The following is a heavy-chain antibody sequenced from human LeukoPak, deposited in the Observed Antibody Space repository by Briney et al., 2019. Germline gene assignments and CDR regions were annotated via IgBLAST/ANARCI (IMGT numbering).Heavy chain of an antibody. J-gene: IGHJ6*03. V-gene: IGHV4-61*02. CDR1: GGSISSGSYY. CDR2: IYTSGST. Sequence: SGTLSLTCAVSGGSISSGSYYWSWIRQPAGKGLEWIGRIYTSGSTNYNPSLKSRVTISVDTSKNQFSLKLSSVTAADTAVYYCARDFRGSGTYYMDVWGKGTTVTISS. CDR3: ARDFRGSGTYYMDV. D-gene: IGHD3-10*01.